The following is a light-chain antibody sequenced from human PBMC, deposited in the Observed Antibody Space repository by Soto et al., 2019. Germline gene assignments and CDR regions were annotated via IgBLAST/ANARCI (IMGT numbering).Light chain of an antibody. CDR2: EAS. J-gene: IGKJ2*01. CDR3: QQYNSYSYT. V-gene: IGKV1-5*03. CDR1: QSINNW. Sequence: DFQMTQSPSTLSASVGDRVAITCRASQSINNWLAWYQQKPGKAPKLLIYEASNLQSGVPSRFSGSGSGTAFILTISSLQPDDFATYYCQQYNSYSYTFGQGTKLEIK.